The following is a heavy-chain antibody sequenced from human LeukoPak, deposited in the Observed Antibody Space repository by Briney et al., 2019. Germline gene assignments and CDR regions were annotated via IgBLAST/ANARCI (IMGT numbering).Heavy chain of an antibody. CDR1: GFTFSRYW. D-gene: IGHD3-3*01. J-gene: IGHJ3*02. CDR2: ISSSGSTI. Sequence: GGSLRLSCAASGFTFSRYWMSWVRQAPGKGLEWVSYISSSGSTIYYADSVKGRFTISRDNAKNTLHLHMNSLRAEDTALYYCVKFSYNDFWSPNIFNIWGQGTRVTVSS. V-gene: IGHV3-48*04. CDR3: VKFSYNDFWSPNIFNI.